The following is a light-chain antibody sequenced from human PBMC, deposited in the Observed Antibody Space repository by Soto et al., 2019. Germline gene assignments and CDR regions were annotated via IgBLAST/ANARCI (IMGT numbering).Light chain of an antibody. Sequence: QSVLTQPASVSGSPGQSITISCTGTSSDVGDYNYVSWYQQHPGKAPKLMIYDISNRPSGVSNCFSGSKSGNTASLTISGLQAEDEADYYCSSYTTSSTSVVFGGGTKLTVL. V-gene: IGLV2-14*01. CDR1: SSDVGDYNY. J-gene: IGLJ2*01. CDR2: DIS. CDR3: SSYTTSSTSVV.